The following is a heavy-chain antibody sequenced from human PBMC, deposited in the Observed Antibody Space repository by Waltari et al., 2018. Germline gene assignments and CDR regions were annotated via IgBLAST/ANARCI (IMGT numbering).Heavy chain of an antibody. CDR2: ISYSGST. D-gene: IGHD4-17*01. CDR3: ARGHDYWNYYYMDV. Sequence: QVQLQESGPGLVKPSETLSLICSVSGGSVSSGTYHWSWVRQPPAKGLEWTGDISYSGSTNYNPSRKSRVTISVDTSKNQLSLNLSSVTAADTAVYYCARGHDYWNYYYMDVWGKGTTVTVSS. V-gene: IGHV4-61*01. CDR1: GGSVSSGTYH. J-gene: IGHJ6*03.